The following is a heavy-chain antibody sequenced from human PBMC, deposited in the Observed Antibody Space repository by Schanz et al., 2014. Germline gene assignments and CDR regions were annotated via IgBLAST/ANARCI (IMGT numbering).Heavy chain of an antibody. V-gene: IGHV3-66*03. J-gene: IGHJ4*02. Sequence: EVQLVESGGGLIQPGGSLRLSCAVSGFSVSTNYMSWVRQAPGKGLEWVSSIYINSGSTNYADSVKGRFIISRDNSKNTLFLQMDSLRGDDAALYYCVAAQSDYGEFELDYWGQGTLVSVSS. CDR3: VAAQSDYGEFELDY. CDR2: IYINSGST. CDR1: GFSVSTNY. D-gene: IGHD4-17*01.